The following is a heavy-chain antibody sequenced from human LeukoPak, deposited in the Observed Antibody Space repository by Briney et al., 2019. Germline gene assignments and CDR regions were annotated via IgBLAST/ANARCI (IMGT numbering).Heavy chain of an antibody. Sequence: GGSLRLSCAASGFTFSSYSMNWVRQAPGKGLEWVSSISSSSSYIYYADSVKGRFTISRDNAKNSLYLRMNGLRAEDTAVYYCARAYYYDSSGDDAFDIWGQGTMVTVSS. CDR1: GFTFSSYS. CDR2: ISSSSSYI. D-gene: IGHD3-22*01. J-gene: IGHJ3*02. V-gene: IGHV3-21*01. CDR3: ARAYYYDSSGDDAFDI.